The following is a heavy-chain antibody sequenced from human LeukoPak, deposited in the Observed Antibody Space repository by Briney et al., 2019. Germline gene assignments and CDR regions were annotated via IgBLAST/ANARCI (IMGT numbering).Heavy chain of an antibody. CDR2: IYYSGST. D-gene: IGHD3-10*01. J-gene: IGHJ5*02. Sequence: SETLSLTCTVSGYSISGGYYWGWIRQPPGKGLEWIGSIYYSGSTYYNPSLKSRVTISVDTSKNQFSLQLTSVTAADTAVYYCARGDYGSGIYLWGSWGQGILVTVSP. V-gene: IGHV4-38-2*02. CDR3: ARGDYGSGIYLWGS. CDR1: GYSISGGYY.